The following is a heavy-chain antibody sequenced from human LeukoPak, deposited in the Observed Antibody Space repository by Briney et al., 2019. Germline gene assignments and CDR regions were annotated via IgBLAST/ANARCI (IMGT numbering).Heavy chain of an antibody. CDR3: ARDIGRPEGGYYYMDV. J-gene: IGHJ6*03. CDR1: GVTFDSSD. D-gene: IGHD1-26*01. V-gene: IGHV1-69*06. CDR2: IIPIFGSA. Sequence: SVKVSCKASGVTFDSSDINWVRQAPGQGLEWMGGIIPIFGSAIYAQKFQGRVTITADTSTSTAYMELTSLRSEDTAMYYCARDIGRPEGGYYYMDVWGKGTTVIVSS.